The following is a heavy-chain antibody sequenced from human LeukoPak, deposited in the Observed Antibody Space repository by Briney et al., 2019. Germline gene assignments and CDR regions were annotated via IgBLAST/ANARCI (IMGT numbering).Heavy chain of an antibody. CDR2: IYYSGGRS. V-gene: IGHV3-23*01. D-gene: IGHD3-9*01. J-gene: IGHJ3*01. CDR3: ASGRNLRYSN. CDR1: GFTLSRYE. Sequence: GGSLRLSCTVSGFTLSRYEMSWLRQAPGKGVEWVSRIYYSGGRSYYADSVKGGFTISRDDSKNTLYLQMNSLRVEDTAVYYCASGRNLRYSNWGQGTMVTVSS.